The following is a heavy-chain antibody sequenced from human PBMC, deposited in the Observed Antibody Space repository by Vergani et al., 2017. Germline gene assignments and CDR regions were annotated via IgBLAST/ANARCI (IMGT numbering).Heavy chain of an antibody. D-gene: IGHD5-18*01. CDR2: IHYSGST. V-gene: IGHV4-61*01. CDR1: GGSVSSGSHY. CDR3: ARWLPWFDY. J-gene: IGHJ4*02. Sequence: QVQLQESGPGLVKPSETLSLTCTVSGGSVSSGSHYWSWIRQPPGEGLEWIGYIHYSGSTNYHPSLKSRVTISVDTSKNQFSLKLISVTAADTAVYYCARWLPWFDYGGQGTLVTVSS.